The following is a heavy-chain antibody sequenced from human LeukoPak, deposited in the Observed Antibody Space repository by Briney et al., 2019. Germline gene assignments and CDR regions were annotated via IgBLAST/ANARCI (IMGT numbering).Heavy chain of an antibody. CDR3: AGRWAGLAFNI. CDR2: INSDGSGT. J-gene: IGHJ3*02. V-gene: IGHV3-74*01. D-gene: IGHD4-23*01. Sequence: GGSLRLSCAASGFIYSNYWKNGLRQAPGKGLVWVSRINSDGSGTNYADSVKGRFTISRDNAKNTLYLQMNSLRAEDTAVYDCAGRWAGLAFNIWGQGTMVTVSS. CDR1: GFIYSNYW.